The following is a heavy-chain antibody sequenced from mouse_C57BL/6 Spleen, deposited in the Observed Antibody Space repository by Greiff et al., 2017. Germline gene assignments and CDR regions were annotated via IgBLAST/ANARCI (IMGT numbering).Heavy chain of an antibody. J-gene: IGHJ3*01. Sequence: VKLQQPGAELVKPGASVKLSCKASGYTFTSYWMHWVKQRPGQGLEWIGMIHPNSGSTNYNEKFKSKATLTVDKSSSTAYMQLSSLTSEDSAVYYCARSDLSAGTPWFAYWRQGTLVTVSA. D-gene: IGHD4-1*01. CDR3: ARSDLSAGTPWFAY. V-gene: IGHV1-64*01. CDR2: IHPNSGST. CDR1: GYTFTSYW.